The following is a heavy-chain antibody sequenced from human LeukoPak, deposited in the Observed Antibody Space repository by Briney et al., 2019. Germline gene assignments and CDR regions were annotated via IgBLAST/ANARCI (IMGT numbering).Heavy chain of an antibody. CDR1: GGSFSGYY. V-gene: IGHV4-34*01. Sequence: SETLSLTCAVYGGSFSGYYWSWIRQPPGKGLEWIGEINHSGSTNYNPSLKSRVTISVDTSKNQFSLKLSSVTAADTAVYYCATYIVGPTQAWGQGTLVTVSS. J-gene: IGHJ5*02. CDR3: ATYIVGPTQA. D-gene: IGHD1-26*01. CDR2: INHSGST.